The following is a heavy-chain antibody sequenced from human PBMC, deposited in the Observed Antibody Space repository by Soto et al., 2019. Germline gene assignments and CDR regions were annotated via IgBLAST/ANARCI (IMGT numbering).Heavy chain of an antibody. CDR1: GFNFNRYA. J-gene: IGHJ4*02. Sequence: QVQLVESGGGVVQPGESLRLSCAAAGFNFNRYAMHWVRQAPGKGLEWVAVMSHDGDLQFYADPVEGRFTISRDNSKNTLHLPMNSLRPEDTSVDYCAKDGREGFAWLWYFDHWGQGTLVTVS. CDR2: MSHDGDLQ. D-gene: IGHD3-9*01. V-gene: IGHV3-30*18. CDR3: AKDGREGFAWLWYFDH.